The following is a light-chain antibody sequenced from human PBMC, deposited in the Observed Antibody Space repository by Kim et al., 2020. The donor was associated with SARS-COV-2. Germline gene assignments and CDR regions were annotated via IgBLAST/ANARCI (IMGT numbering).Light chain of an antibody. CDR1: QTVGSH. J-gene: IGKJ2*01. CDR2: SAS. V-gene: IGKV3-15*01. CDR3: QHHNNWPPYT. Sequence: VSPGASATLSCRASQTVGSHLAWYQQTPGQAPRLLIYSASTRATGIPPRFRGSGSGTEFTLTISSLQSEDSAIYYCQHHNNWPPYTFGQGTKLEIK.